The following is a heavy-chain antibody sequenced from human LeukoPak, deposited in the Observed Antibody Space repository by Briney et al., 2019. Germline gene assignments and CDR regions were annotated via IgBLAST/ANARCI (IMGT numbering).Heavy chain of an antibody. V-gene: IGHV4-59*08. Sequence: KPSETLSLTCTVSGGSINSYYWSWIRQPPGKGLEWIGYIYSSGYTDYNPSLKSRVTISVDTSKNQFSLKLSSVTAADTAVYYCARHGSPYNWNYYYGMDVWGQGTTVTVSS. CDR2: IYSSGYT. D-gene: IGHD1-20*01. CDR1: GGSINSYY. J-gene: IGHJ6*02. CDR3: ARHGSPYNWNYYYGMDV.